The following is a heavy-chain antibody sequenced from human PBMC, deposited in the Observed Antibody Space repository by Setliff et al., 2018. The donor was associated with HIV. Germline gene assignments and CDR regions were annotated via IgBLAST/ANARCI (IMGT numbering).Heavy chain of an antibody. CDR2: FIPVFRTA. J-gene: IGHJ4*02. Sequence: ASVKVSCKASGGTFSSYVISWVRQAPGQGLEWMGGFIPVFRTANYAQTFQGRVTMTRDTSVSKAYMELSRLTSDDTAVYFCAGIGGGVGPSSRVAFDYWGQGFLVTVPQ. V-gene: IGHV1-69*05. CDR3: AGIGGGVGPSSRVAFDY. D-gene: IGHD2-8*02. CDR1: GGTFSSYV.